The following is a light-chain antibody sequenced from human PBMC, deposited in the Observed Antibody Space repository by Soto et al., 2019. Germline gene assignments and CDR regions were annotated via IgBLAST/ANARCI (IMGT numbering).Light chain of an antibody. CDR2: DVS. CDR3: SSYTSSTTFV. J-gene: IGLJ1*01. V-gene: IGLV2-14*01. CDR1: SSDIGNYNF. Sequence: QSVLTQPASVSGSPGQSITISCTGTSSDIGNYNFVSWYQQHPGKAPKLMIYDVSDRPSGVSNRFSGSKSANTASLTISGLQAEDEADYYCSSYTSSTTFVFGTGTKVTVL.